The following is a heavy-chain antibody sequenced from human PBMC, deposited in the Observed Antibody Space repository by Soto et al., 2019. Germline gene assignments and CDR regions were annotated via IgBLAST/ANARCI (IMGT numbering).Heavy chain of an antibody. Sequence: QVQLVQSGAEVKKPGSSVKVSCKASGGTFSSYTISWVRQAPGQGLEWMGRIIPILGIANYAQKFQGRVTITADKSTSTAYMELSSLRSEDTAVYYCARANITMVRGAHFDYWGQGTLVTVSS. CDR2: IIPILGIA. CDR3: ARANITMVRGAHFDY. D-gene: IGHD3-10*01. V-gene: IGHV1-69*02. J-gene: IGHJ4*02. CDR1: GGTFSSYT.